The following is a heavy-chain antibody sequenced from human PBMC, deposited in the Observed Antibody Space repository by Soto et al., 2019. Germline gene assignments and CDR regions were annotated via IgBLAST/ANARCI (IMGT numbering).Heavy chain of an antibody. V-gene: IGHV1-69*04. Sequence: SVKVSCKASGGTFGSNAITWVRRAPGRGLEWMGRIIPLLDITNYAQKFQGRVTITADKSTSTAYMELNSLRSEDTAVYYCVRDSPIGSTYSGYDGIDYWGQGTLVTVSS. CDR1: GGTFGSNA. CDR2: IIPLLDIT. J-gene: IGHJ4*02. D-gene: IGHD5-12*01. CDR3: VRDSPIGSTYSGYDGIDY.